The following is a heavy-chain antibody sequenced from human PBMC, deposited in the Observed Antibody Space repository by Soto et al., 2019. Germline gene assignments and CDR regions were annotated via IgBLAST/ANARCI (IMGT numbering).Heavy chain of an antibody. Sequence: EVQLVESGGGLVQPGGSLRLSCAASGFTFSSYSMNWVRQAPGKGLEWVSYISSSSSTIYYADSVKGRFTISRDNAKNSLYLQMSSLRDEDTAVYYCARDRGWFGELLAPFDYWGQGTLVTVSS. D-gene: IGHD3-10*01. J-gene: IGHJ4*02. CDR2: ISSSSSTI. V-gene: IGHV3-48*02. CDR1: GFTFSSYS. CDR3: ARDRGWFGELLAPFDY.